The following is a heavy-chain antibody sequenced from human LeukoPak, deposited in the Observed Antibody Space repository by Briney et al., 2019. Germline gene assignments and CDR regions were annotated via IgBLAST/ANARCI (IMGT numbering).Heavy chain of an antibody. Sequence: GGSLRLSCAASGFTFRNYGMYWVRQAPGEGLEWVAIIWYDGSNKYYGDSVKGRFTISRDNSKNTLYLQMNSLEFEDTAVYFCARHTGIFPRGGMDVWGQGTTVTVSS. CDR3: ARHTGIFPRGGMDV. CDR2: IWYDGSNK. J-gene: IGHJ6*02. D-gene: IGHD1-26*01. V-gene: IGHV3-33*01. CDR1: GFTFRNYG.